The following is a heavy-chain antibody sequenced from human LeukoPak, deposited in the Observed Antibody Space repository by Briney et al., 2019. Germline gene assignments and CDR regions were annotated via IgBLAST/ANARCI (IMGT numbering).Heavy chain of an antibody. J-gene: IGHJ4*02. D-gene: IGHD1-26*01. CDR2: INHSGST. V-gene: IGHV4-34*01. CDR1: GGSFSGYY. CDR3: ARGAIVGAPRAPYFY. Sequence: PSETLSLTCAVYGGSFSGYYWSWIRQPPGKGLEWIGEINHSGSTNYNPSLKSRVTISVDTSKNQFSLKLSSVTAADTAVYYCARGAIVGAPRAPYFYWGQGTLVTVSS.